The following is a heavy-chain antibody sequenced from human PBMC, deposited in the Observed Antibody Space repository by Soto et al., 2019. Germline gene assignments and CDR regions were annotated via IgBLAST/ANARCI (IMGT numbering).Heavy chain of an antibody. CDR1: GGTFSSYA. CDR3: ARVVKYYYDSSGYPYFQH. Sequence: GASVKVSCKASGGTFSSYAISWVRQAPGQGLEWMGGIIPIFGTANYAQKFQGRVTITADESTSTAYMELSSLRSEDTAVYYCARVVKYYYDSSGYPYFQHWGQGTLVTVSS. J-gene: IGHJ1*01. V-gene: IGHV1-69*13. CDR2: IIPIFGTA. D-gene: IGHD3-22*01.